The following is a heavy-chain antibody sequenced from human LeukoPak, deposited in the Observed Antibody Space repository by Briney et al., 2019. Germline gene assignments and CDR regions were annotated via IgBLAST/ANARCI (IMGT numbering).Heavy chain of an antibody. Sequence: GGSLRLSCAASGFTFSSYGMHWVRQAPGKGLEWVAFIRYDGSNKYYADSVKGRFTISRDNSKNTLYLQMNSLRAEDTAVYYCANVLKNEYSSGRTYYYYYYMDVWGKGTTVTVSS. CDR1: GFTFSSYG. J-gene: IGHJ6*03. D-gene: IGHD6-19*01. V-gene: IGHV3-30*02. CDR2: IRYDGSNK. CDR3: ANVLKNEYSSGRTYYYYYYMDV.